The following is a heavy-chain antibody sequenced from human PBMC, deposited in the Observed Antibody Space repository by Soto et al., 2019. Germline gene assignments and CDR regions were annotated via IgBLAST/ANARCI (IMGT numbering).Heavy chain of an antibody. CDR1: GGSFSGYY. CDR2: INHSGST. V-gene: IGHV4-34*01. CDR3: ARGVGLAYDFWSGYYWDWFDP. Sequence: QVQLQQWGAGLLKPSETLSLTCAVYGGSFSGYYWSWIRQPPGKGLEWIGEINHSGSTNYNPSLKSRVPISVDTSKNQFALKLSSVTAADTAVYYCARGVGLAYDFWSGYYWDWFDPWGQGTLVTVSS. D-gene: IGHD3-3*01. J-gene: IGHJ5*02.